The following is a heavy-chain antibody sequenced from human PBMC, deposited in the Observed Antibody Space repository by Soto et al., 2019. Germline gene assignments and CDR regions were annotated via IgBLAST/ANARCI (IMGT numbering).Heavy chain of an antibody. CDR1: GGTFTNYA. D-gene: IGHD3-22*01. J-gene: IGHJ6*02. V-gene: IGHV1-69*04. CDR2: IIPTLNIP. CDR3: ARVEAGAYYQVYYGMDV. Sequence: QVQLVQSGAEVKKPGSSVKVSCKASGGTFTNYAITWVRQAPGRGLECMGGIIPTLNIPNYAQRFEGRLTMTADESTRTVYMDLSSLASEDTAVYYCARVEAGAYYQVYYGMDVWGQGTTVTVSS.